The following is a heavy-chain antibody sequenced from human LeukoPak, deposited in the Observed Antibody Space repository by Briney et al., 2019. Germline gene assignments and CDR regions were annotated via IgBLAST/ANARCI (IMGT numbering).Heavy chain of an antibody. CDR1: GYTFTAYY. CDR3: ASGYGIWGAYHTSTGYFHH. D-gene: IGHD3-3*01. Sequence: ASVKVSCKASGYTFTAYYMHWVRQAPGLGLEWMGWMNPNSGATYYAQKFQARISMTRDTSITTAYMELSGLISDDTAVYLCASGYGIWGAYHTSTGYFHHWGQGTLVTVSS. CDR2: MNPNSGAT. J-gene: IGHJ1*01. V-gene: IGHV1-2*02.